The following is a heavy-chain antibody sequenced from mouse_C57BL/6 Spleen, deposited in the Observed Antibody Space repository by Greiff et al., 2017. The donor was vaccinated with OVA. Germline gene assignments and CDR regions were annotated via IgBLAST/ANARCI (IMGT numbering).Heavy chain of an antibody. V-gene: IGHV1-82*01. CDR2: IYPGDGDT. CDR1: GYAFSSSW. D-gene: IGHD1-1*01. Sequence: VQLQQSGPELVKPGASVKISCKASGYAFSSSWMHWVKQRPGKGLEWIGRIYPGDGDTNYNGKFKGKATLTADKSSSTSYMQLSSLTSEDSAVYFCARHYGTLDYWGQGTTLTVSS. J-gene: IGHJ2*01. CDR3: ARHYGTLDY.